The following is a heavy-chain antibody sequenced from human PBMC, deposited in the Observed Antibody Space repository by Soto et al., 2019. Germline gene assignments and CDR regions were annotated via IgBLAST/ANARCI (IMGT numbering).Heavy chain of an antibody. D-gene: IGHD1-1*01. V-gene: IGHV3-30-3*01. Sequence: QMQLMESGGGVVQPGGSLRLSCPTTGFTFGLYSMHWFRQAPGKGLEWVAVTSSDGGIEIYADPVRGRFTVSRDNSKNTLYLQMNSLRPEDTALYYCAREVVTTQWYFDNWGQGILVIVSS. CDR2: TSSDGGIE. CDR1: GFTFGLYS. CDR3: AREVVTTQWYFDN. J-gene: IGHJ4*02.